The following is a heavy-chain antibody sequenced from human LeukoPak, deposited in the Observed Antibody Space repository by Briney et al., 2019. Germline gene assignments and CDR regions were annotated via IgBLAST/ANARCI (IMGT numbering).Heavy chain of an antibody. V-gene: IGHV4-59*08. CDR2: IYYSGST. J-gene: IGHJ4*02. CDR3: ARVYSSSWTGFDY. CDR1: GVSISSYY. Sequence: QSSETLSLTCTVSGVSISSYYWSWIRQPPGKGLEWIGYIYYSGSTNYNPSLKSRTNISVDTSKNQFSLQLSSVTAADAAVYYCARVYSSSWTGFDYWGQGTLVTVSS. D-gene: IGHD6-13*01.